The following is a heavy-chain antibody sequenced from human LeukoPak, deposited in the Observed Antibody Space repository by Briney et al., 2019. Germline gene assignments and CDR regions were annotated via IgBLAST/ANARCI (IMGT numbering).Heavy chain of an antibody. D-gene: IGHD2-2*01. Sequence: GGSLRLSCAASGFTFSSYAMHWVRQAPGKGLEYVSAISSNGGSTYYVNSVKGRFTISRDNSKNTLYLQMGSLRAEDMAVYYCARGGVVVPAAVFEDWGQGTLVTVSS. CDR2: ISSNGGST. J-gene: IGHJ4*02. V-gene: IGHV3-64*01. CDR3: ARGGVVVPAAVFED. CDR1: GFTFSSYA.